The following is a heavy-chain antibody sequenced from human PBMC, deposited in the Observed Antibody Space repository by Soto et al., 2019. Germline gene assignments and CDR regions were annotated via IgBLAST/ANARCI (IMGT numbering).Heavy chain of an antibody. V-gene: IGHV1-2*02. CDR3: ARTQTNDY. CDR2: INTNSGGT. Sequence: QVQLVQSGAEVKKPGASVKVSCKASGYIFTGYYIHWVRQAPGQGLEWMGWINTNSGGTNYAQKFQGRVTMTRDTSISTAYMELSRLTSDDTAVYYCARTQTNDYWGQGTLVTVSS. CDR1: GYIFTGYY. J-gene: IGHJ4*02.